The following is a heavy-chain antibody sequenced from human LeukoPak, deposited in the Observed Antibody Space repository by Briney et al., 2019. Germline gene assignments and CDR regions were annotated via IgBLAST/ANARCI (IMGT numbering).Heavy chain of an antibody. D-gene: IGHD3-3*01. V-gene: IGHV4-34*01. J-gene: IGHJ4*02. CDR3: ARGRAISY. CDR1: GGSLSGYY. Sequence: PETLSLTCAVYGGSLSGYYWSWIRQPPGKGLEWIGEINHRGSTNYNPSLKSRVTISVDTSKNQFSLKLSSVTAADTAVYYCARGRAISYWGQGTLVTVSS. CDR2: INHRGST.